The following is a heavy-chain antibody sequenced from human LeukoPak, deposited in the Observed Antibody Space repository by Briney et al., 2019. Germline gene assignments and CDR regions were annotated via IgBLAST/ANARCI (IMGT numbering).Heavy chain of an antibody. V-gene: IGHV3-74*01. J-gene: IGHJ4*02. D-gene: IGHD1-26*01. Sequence: GGSLRLSCAASGFTFSSYWIHWVRQAPGKWLVWVSRINTDGSTTTYADSVKGRFTISRDNAKNTLYLQMNSLRAEDTAVYYCARFRYSGSYYFDYWAQGTLVTVSS. CDR3: ARFRYSGSYYFDY. CDR1: GFTFSSYW. CDR2: INTDGSTT.